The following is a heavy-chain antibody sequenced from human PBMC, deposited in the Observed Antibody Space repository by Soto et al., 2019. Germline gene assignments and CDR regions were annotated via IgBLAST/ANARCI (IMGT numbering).Heavy chain of an antibody. CDR1: GDSVSRNSAA. J-gene: IGHJ6*03. D-gene: IGHD1-1*01. CDR2: TYYRSKWYS. Sequence: SQTLSLTCDISGDSVSRNSAAWNWIGQTPSRGLEWLGRTYYRSKWYSNYAISVKSRVTVNPDTFKNQFSLQLNSVTPEDTAVYYCARGSWDDVSGHYYMDVWGKGTTVTVSS. V-gene: IGHV6-1*01. CDR3: ARGSWDDVSGHYYMDV.